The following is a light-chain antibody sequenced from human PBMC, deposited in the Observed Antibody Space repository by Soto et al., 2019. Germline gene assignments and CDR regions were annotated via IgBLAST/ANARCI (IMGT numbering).Light chain of an antibody. J-gene: IGLJ2*01. CDR3: QTWGTGVV. CDR2: LNSDGSH. CDR1: SGHSSYA. Sequence: QPVLTQSPSASASLGASVKLTCTLSSGHSSYAIAWHQQQPEKDPRYLMKLNSDGSHSKGDGIPDRFSGSSSGAERYLTISSLQSEDEADYYCQTWGTGVVFGGGTKLTVL. V-gene: IGLV4-69*01.